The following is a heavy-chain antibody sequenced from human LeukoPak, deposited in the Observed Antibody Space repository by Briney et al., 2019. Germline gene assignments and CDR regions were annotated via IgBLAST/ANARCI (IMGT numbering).Heavy chain of an antibody. CDR1: GFTFSSYG. CDR2: ISYDGGNK. Sequence: GRSLRLSCAASGFTFSSYGMHWVRQAPGKGLEWVAVISYDGGNKYYADSVKGRFTISRDNSKNTLYLQMNSLRAEDTAVYYCALGDTSGYYYFQHWGQGTLVTVSS. V-gene: IGHV3-30*03. J-gene: IGHJ1*01. CDR3: ALGDTSGYYYFQH. D-gene: IGHD3-22*01.